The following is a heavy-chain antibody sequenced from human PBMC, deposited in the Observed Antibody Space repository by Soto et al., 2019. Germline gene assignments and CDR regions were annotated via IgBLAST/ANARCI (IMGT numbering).Heavy chain of an antibody. Sequence: PGGSLSLSCTASGFIFSSYATSWVRQAPGTGLEWVSAISGSGGSTYYADSVKGRFTISRDNSKNTLYLQMNSLRAEDTAVDYCAKDMAAGPFDYWGQGTLVTVS. V-gene: IGHV3-23*01. CDR3: AKDMAAGPFDY. CDR1: GFIFSSYA. D-gene: IGHD6-6*01. J-gene: IGHJ4*02. CDR2: ISGSGGST.